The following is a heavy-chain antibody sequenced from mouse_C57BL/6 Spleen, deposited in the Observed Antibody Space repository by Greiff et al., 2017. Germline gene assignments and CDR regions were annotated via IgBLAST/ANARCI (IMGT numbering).Heavy chain of an antibody. Sequence: VQLQQSGPELVKPGASVKISCKASGYTFTDYYMNWVKQSHGKSLEWIGDINPNNGGTSDNQKFKGKATLTVDKSSSTAYMELRSLTSEDSAVYYCERSGYYGSSPFAYWGQGTLVTVSA. CDR2: INPNNGGT. CDR1: GYTFTDYY. V-gene: IGHV1-26*01. CDR3: ERSGYYGSSPFAY. J-gene: IGHJ3*01. D-gene: IGHD1-1*01.